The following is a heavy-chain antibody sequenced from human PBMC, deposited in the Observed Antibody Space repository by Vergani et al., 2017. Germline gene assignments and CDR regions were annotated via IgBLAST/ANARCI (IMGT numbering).Heavy chain of an antibody. CDR1: GGTFSSYT. CDR3: ARAAYCSSTSCRSLYYYYMDV. CDR2: IIPILGIA. Sequence: QVQLVQSGAEVKKPGSSVKVSCRASGGTFSSYTISWVRQAPGQGLEWMGRIIPILGIANYAQKFQGRVTITADKSTSTAYMELSSLRSEDTAVYYCARAAYCSSTSCRSLYYYYMDVWGKGTTVTVSS. J-gene: IGHJ6*03. D-gene: IGHD2-2*01. V-gene: IGHV1-69*02.